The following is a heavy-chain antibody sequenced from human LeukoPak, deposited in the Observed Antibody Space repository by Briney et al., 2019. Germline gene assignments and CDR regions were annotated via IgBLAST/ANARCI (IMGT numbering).Heavy chain of an antibody. CDR2: INPNSGGT. CDR1: VYTFTGYY. Sequence: ASVKGSCKASVYTFTGYYMHWVRQAPGEGVERVGWINPNSGGTNYAQKFQGWVTMTRDTSISTAYMELSRLRSDDTAVYYCARDNYGSGEANWFDPWGQGTLVTVSS. CDR3: ARDNYGSGEANWFDP. J-gene: IGHJ5*02. D-gene: IGHD3-10*01. V-gene: IGHV1-2*04.